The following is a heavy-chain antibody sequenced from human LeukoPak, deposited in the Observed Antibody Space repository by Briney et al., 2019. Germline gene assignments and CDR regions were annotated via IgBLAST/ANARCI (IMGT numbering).Heavy chain of an antibody. V-gene: IGHV4-4*09. J-gene: IGHJ4*02. CDR2: VDTKRET. Sequence: SETLSLTCTVSGVSMSAFQWSWVRQSPEKGLEWIGCVDTKRETNYNPSLKSRVITSVDTSKSQFSLRLTSVTAADTAVYYCATSNDAKIAPFDHWGQGALVTVSS. CDR3: ATSNDAKIAPFDH. CDR1: GVSMSAFQ. D-gene: IGHD2-8*01.